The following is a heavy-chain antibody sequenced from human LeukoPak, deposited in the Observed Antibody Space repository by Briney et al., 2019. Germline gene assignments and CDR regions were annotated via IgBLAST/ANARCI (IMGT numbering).Heavy chain of an antibody. J-gene: IGHJ6*04. CDR2: IYISGST. V-gene: IGHV4-4*07. CDR3: ARRSGLALVVPNDLDV. D-gene: IGHD2-2*01. CDR1: GGPISRYY. Sequence: PSETLSLTCTPSGGPISRYYWIWMREPTGKGLEVIGRIYISGSTKYNPSLKSRATMSVDASKNQFSLKLSSVTAADTAVYYCARRSGLALVVPNDLDVWGKATTVTAPS.